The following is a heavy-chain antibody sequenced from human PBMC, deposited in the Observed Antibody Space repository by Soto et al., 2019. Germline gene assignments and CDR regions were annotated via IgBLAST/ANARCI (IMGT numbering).Heavy chain of an antibody. D-gene: IGHD6-6*01. V-gene: IGHV4-34*01. CDR1: FGSFSGYY. CDR2: INHSGST. CDR3: ARFAPSLYSSSSSVADY. Sequence: TCAVYFGSFSGYYSSWIRQPPGKGLEWIGEINHSGSTNYNPSLKSRVTISVDTSKNQFSLKLSSVTAADTAVYYCARFAPSLYSSSSSVADYWGQGTLVTVSS. J-gene: IGHJ4*02.